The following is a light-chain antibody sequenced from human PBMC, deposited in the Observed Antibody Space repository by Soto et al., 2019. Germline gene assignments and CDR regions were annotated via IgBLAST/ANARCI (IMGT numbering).Light chain of an antibody. J-gene: IGLJ2*01. CDR3: AAWDDSLNGPV. CDR2: NND. Sequence: QSVLTQPPSASGTPGQRVTISCSGTSSNIGSNSVSWYHHLPGTAPKLLMYNNDQRPSGVPDRFSGSKSDTSAPLAISGLQSEDEADYYCAAWDDSLNGPVFGGGTKLTVL. CDR1: SSNIGSNS. V-gene: IGLV1-44*01.